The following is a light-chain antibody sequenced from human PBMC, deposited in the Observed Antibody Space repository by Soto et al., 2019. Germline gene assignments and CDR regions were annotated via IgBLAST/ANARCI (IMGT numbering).Light chain of an antibody. J-gene: IGKJ4*01. Sequence: DIQMTPSPSCLSAFVWDRVTITCRASQSITHYLNWYLHIPGKAPKLLIYAASTLQSGVPSRFSGSGSGTDFSLTISSLQPEDFAIYYCQQSYSPLLAFGGGTKVDI. V-gene: IGKV1-39*01. CDR2: AAS. CDR3: QQSYSPLLA. CDR1: QSITHY.